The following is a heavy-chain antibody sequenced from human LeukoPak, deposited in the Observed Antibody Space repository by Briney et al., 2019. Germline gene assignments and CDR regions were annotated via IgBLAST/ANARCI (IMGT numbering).Heavy chain of an antibody. Sequence: GGSLRLSCAASGFTFNTYAMSWVRQAPGKGLEWVSAISGSGGTSYYADSVKGRFSISRDNSKSTLFLQMNSLRPEDTAVYYCAKDVNGTTKFDYWGQGTLVTVSS. CDR1: GFTFNTYA. V-gene: IGHV3-23*01. D-gene: IGHD1-1*01. J-gene: IGHJ4*02. CDR3: AKDVNGTTKFDY. CDR2: ISGSGGTS.